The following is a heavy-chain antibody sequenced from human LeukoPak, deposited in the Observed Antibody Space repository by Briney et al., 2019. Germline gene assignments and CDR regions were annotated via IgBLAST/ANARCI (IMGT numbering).Heavy chain of an antibody. Sequence: SETLSLTCTASGGSISSSSYYWGWIRQPPGKGLGWIGSIYYSGSTYYNPSLKSRVTISVDTSKNQFSLKLSSVTAADTAVYYCARRKGAYSYYYYYMDVWGKGTPVTVSS. CDR3: ARRKGAYSYYYYYMDV. V-gene: IGHV4-39*01. J-gene: IGHJ6*03. CDR1: GGSISSSSYY. CDR2: IYYSGST. D-gene: IGHD4/OR15-4a*01.